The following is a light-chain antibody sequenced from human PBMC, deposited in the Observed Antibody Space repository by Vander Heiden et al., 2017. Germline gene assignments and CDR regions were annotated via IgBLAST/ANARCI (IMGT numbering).Light chain of an antibody. CDR1: QDISNY. V-gene: IGKV1-33*01. J-gene: IGKJ4*02. CDR3: QQYDNHPLT. Sequence: DIQMTQSPSSLSAPVGDRVTITCQASQDISNYLNWYQQKPGKAPKLLIYDASNLETGVPSRFSGSGSGTDFTFTISSLQPEDIATYYCQQYDNHPLTFGGGTKVEIK. CDR2: DAS.